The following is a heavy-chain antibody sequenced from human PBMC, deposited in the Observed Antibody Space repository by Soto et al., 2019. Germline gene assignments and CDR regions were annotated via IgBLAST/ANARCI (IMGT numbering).Heavy chain of an antibody. Sequence: GGSLRLSXAASGFTFSDYYMSWIRQAPGKGLEWVSYISSSGSTIYYADSVKGRFTISRDNAKNSLYLQMNSLGAEDTAVYYCARDRRGSYSSSWLYYYGMDVWGQGTTVTVSS. CDR2: ISSSGSTI. D-gene: IGHD6-13*01. CDR1: GFTFSDYY. V-gene: IGHV3-11*01. J-gene: IGHJ6*02. CDR3: ARDRRGSYSSSWLYYYGMDV.